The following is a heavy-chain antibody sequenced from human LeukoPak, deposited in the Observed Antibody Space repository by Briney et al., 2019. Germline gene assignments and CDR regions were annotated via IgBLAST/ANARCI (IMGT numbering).Heavy chain of an antibody. CDR2: ISNSGSSI. D-gene: IGHD6-19*01. CDR3: AKDFAPGWSSFDY. Sequence: GGSLRLSCAVSGFTFSDYYMSWIRQAPGKGLEWVSYISNSGSSIYYADSVKGRFTISRDNAKNSLYLQMNSLRAEDTAVYYCAKDFAPGWSSFDYWGQGTLVTVSS. V-gene: IGHV3-11*04. J-gene: IGHJ4*02. CDR1: GFTFSDYY.